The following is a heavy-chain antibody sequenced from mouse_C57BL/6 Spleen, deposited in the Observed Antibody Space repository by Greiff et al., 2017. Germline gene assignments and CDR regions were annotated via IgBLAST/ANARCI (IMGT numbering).Heavy chain of an antibody. J-gene: IGHJ3*01. Sequence: VQLQQPGAELMRPGSSVKLSCKASGYTFTSYWMDWVKQRPGQGLEWIGNIYPSDSETHYNQKFKDKATLTVDKSSSTAYMQLSSLTSEDSAVYYCASGDEFAYWGQGTLVTVSA. CDR1: GYTFTSYW. V-gene: IGHV1-61*01. CDR3: ASGDEFAY. D-gene: IGHD3-3*01. CDR2: IYPSDSET.